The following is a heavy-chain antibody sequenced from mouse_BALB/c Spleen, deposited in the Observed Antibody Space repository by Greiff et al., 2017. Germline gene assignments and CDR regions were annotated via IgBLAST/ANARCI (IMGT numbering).Heavy chain of an antibody. D-gene: IGHD2-1*01. CDR3: ARYGKDWYFDV. CDR1: GFNIKDYY. J-gene: IGHJ1*01. V-gene: IGHV14-1*02. Sequence: EVQRVESGAELVRPGALVKLSCKASGFNIKDYYMHWVKQRPEQGLEWIGWIDPENGNTIYDPKFQGKASITADTSSNTAYLQLSSLTSEDTAVYYCARYGKDWYFDVWGAGTTVTVSS. CDR2: IDPENGNT.